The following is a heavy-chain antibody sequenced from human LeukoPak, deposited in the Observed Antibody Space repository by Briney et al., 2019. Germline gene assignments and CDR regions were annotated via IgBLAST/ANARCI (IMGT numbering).Heavy chain of an antibody. Sequence: GSVNVSCKASRYTFTGYYMHWVRQAPGQGLEWMGWINPNSGGTKYAQKYQGRVTMTRDTSNSTAYMELSRMRPEDTAASDCARALTYSYGSGSDYDFDYWGQGTLVTVSS. J-gene: IGHJ4*02. V-gene: IGHV1-2*02. CDR2: INPNSGGT. D-gene: IGHD3-10*01. CDR3: ARALTYSYGSGSDYDFDY. CDR1: RYTFTGYY.